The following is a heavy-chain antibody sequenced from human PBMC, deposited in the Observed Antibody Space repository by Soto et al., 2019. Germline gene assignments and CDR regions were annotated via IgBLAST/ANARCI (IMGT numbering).Heavy chain of an antibody. D-gene: IGHD6-6*01. CDR3: ARGRKQLKLDPYYFDY. V-gene: IGHV3-11*01. J-gene: IGHJ4*02. CDR1: GFTFSDYY. Sequence: GGSLRLSCAASGFTFSDYYMSWIRQAPGKGLEWVSYISSSGSTIYYADSVKGRFTISRDNAKNSLYLQMNSLRAEDTAVYYCARGRKQLKLDPYYFDYWGQGTLVTVSS. CDR2: ISSSGSTI.